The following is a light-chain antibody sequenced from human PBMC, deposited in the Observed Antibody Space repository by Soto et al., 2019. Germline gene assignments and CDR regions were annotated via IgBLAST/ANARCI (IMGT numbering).Light chain of an antibody. CDR2: GAS. J-gene: IGKJ5*01. Sequence: IMLTQSPDTLSFSTRERATLSFIASQTVSSNYLAWCQQRPGQAPRLLIYGASTRAAGIPDRFSGSGSGTDFTLTITRLEPEDSAVYFCQQYTGPPTTFGQGPRLEIK. CDR3: QQYTGPPTT. CDR1: QTVSSNY. V-gene: IGKV3-20*01.